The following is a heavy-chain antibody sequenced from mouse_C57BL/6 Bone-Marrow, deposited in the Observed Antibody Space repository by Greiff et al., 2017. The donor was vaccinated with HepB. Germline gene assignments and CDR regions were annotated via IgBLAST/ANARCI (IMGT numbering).Heavy chain of an antibody. CDR3: ARNPQPHWCFDV. Sequence: VQLQQSGPGLVQPSQSLSITCTVSGFSFTSYGVHWVRQSPGKGLEWLGVIWSGGSTEYNAAFISRLSISKDNSKSPVFFNMNSLQADDTAIYYCARNPQPHWCFDVWGTGTTVTVSS. CDR2: IWSGGST. J-gene: IGHJ1*03. V-gene: IGHV2-2*01. D-gene: IGHD6-1*01. CDR1: GFSFTSYG.